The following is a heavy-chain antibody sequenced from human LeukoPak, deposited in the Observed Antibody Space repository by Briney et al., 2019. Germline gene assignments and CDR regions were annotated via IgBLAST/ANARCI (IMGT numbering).Heavy chain of an antibody. CDR1: GYSISSGYY. CDR2: IYHSGST. V-gene: IGHV4-38-2*02. Sequence: SETLSLTCTVSGYSISSGYYWGWIRQPPGKGLEWIGSIYHSGSTYYNPSLKSRVTISVDTSKNQFSLKLSSVTAADTAAYYCARGHDFWSGYYMREHWFDPWGQGTLVTVSS. CDR3: ARGHDFWSGYYMREHWFDP. J-gene: IGHJ5*02. D-gene: IGHD3-3*01.